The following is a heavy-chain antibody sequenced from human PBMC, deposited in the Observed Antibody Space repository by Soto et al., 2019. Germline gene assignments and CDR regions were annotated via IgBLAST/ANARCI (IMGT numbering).Heavy chain of an antibody. V-gene: IGHV4-39*01. Sequence: SETLSLTCSVSGGSISRSSYYWGWIRQPPGKGLEWIGSIHYSGSTYYNPSLKSRVTISVDTSKNQFSLKLNSVTAADTAVYYCARLWAGDRPPDYWGQGTLVTVSS. J-gene: IGHJ4*02. D-gene: IGHD3-16*01. CDR1: GGSISRSSYY. CDR2: IHYSGST. CDR3: ARLWAGDRPPDY.